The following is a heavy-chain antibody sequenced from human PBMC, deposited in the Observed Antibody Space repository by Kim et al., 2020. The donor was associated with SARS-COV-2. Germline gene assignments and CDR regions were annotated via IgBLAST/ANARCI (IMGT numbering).Heavy chain of an antibody. CDR2: ISGSGGST. Sequence: GGSLRLSCAASGFTFSSYAMSWVRQAPGKGLEWVSAISGSGGSTYYADSVKGRFTISRDNSKNTLYLQMNSLRAEDTAVYYWSKDYYDSSGYYYYYGMDVWGQGTTVTVSS. V-gene: IGHV3-23*01. J-gene: IGHJ6*02. D-gene: IGHD3-22*01. CDR1: GFTFSSYA. CDR3: SKDYYDSSGYYYYYGMDV.